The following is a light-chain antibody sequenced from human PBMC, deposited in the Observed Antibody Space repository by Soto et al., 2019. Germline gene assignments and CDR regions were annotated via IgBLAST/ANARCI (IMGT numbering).Light chain of an antibody. CDR3: AAWDDSLSGLV. J-gene: IGLJ2*01. CDR2: SNN. V-gene: IGLV1-44*01. CDR1: SSNIGSNT. Sequence: QSVLTQPPSASGTPGQRVTISCSGSSSNIGSNTVNCYQQLPGTAPKLLIYSNNQRPSGVPDRFSGSKSGTSASLAISGLQSEDEADYYCAAWDDSLSGLVFGGGTKLTVL.